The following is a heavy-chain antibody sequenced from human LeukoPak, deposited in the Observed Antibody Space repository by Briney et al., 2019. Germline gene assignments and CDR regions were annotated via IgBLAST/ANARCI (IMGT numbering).Heavy chain of an antibody. J-gene: IGHJ3*02. V-gene: IGHV4-39*01. CDR2: MFYSGST. D-gene: IGHD3-22*01. CDR3: VRNFDSYNAFDI. Sequence: PSETLSLTCTVSGDSISSSSYSWGWIRQPPGKGLEWIGSMFYSGSTFYNPSLKSRLTISVDTSKNQFSLKLTSVTAADTAVYYCVRNFDSYNAFDIWGQGTMVTVSS. CDR1: GDSISSSSYS.